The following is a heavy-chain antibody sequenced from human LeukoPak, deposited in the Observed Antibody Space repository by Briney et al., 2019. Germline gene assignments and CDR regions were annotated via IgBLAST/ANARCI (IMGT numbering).Heavy chain of an antibody. V-gene: IGHV4-30-4*01. J-gene: IGHJ4*02. CDR3: ARDPPYCSGDICYGV. Sequence: KTSQTLSLTCTVSGGSISTGDYYWSWIRQPPWKGLEWVGYIYYTGSTYYNPSLKSRLTMSVDMSKNQFSLKLSSVTAADTAVYYCARDPPYCSGDICYGVWGQGTLVTVSS. D-gene: IGHD2-15*01. CDR2: IYYTGST. CDR1: GGSISTGDYY.